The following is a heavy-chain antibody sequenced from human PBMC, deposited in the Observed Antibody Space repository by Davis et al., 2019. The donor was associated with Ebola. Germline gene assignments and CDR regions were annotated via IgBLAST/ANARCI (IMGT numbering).Heavy chain of an antibody. CDR3: AGAPRN. CDR2: IYYSGST. CDR1: GGSISSYY. J-gene: IGHJ4*02. Sequence: MPSETLSLTCAVSGGSISSYYWSWIRQPPGKGLEWIGYIYYSGSTNYNPSLKSRVTISVDTSKNQFSLKLSSVTAADTAVYYCAGAPRNWGQGTLVTVSS. V-gene: IGHV4-59*12.